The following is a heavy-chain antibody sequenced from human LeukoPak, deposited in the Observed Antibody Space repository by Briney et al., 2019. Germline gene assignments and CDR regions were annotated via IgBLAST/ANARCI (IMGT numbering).Heavy chain of an antibody. Sequence: SGTQSLTCTVAGSSISSRYYGAWIRQPPGKRLEWIATISHSGSTYYNPSLKSRVTISADTSQNQHSLRLNSVTVADTAVYYCARVNTVMATFDYWGQGTPVTVSS. D-gene: IGHD5-24*01. CDR2: ISHSGST. V-gene: IGHV4-38-2*02. CDR3: ARVNTVMATFDY. CDR1: GSSISSRYY. J-gene: IGHJ4*02.